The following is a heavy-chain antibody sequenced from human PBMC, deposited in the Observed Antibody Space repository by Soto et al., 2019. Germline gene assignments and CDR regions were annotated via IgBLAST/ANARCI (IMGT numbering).Heavy chain of an antibody. D-gene: IGHD6-25*01. Sequence: PGGSLRLSCAASGFTFSNAWMNWVRQAPGKGLEWVGRIKSKTDGGTTDYAAPVKGRFTISRDDSKNTLYLQMNSLKTEDTAVYYCTTALIQSIAAAVYYYYGMDVWGQGTTVTVSS. CDR1: GFTFSNAW. CDR3: TTALIQSIAAAVYYYYGMDV. J-gene: IGHJ6*02. V-gene: IGHV3-15*07. CDR2: IKSKTDGGTT.